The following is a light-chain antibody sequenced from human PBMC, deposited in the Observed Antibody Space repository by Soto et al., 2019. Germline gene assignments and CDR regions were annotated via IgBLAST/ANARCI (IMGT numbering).Light chain of an antibody. CDR3: CSYAGSSTPLI. J-gene: IGLJ1*01. CDR1: SSDVGSYNL. Sequence: QSVLTQPASVSGSAGQSITISCTGTSSDVGSYNLVSWYQQHPGKAPKLMIYEVSKRPSGVSNRFSGSKSGNTASLTISGLQAEDEADYYCCSYAGSSTPLIFGTGTKVTV. CDR2: EVS. V-gene: IGLV2-23*02.